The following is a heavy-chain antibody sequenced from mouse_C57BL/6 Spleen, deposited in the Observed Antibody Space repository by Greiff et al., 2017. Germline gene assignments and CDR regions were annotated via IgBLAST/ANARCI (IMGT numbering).Heavy chain of an antibody. D-gene: IGHD1-1*01. J-gene: IGHJ4*01. Sequence: QVQLQQSGPGLVQPSQCLSITCTVSGFSFTSYGVHWVRQSPGKGLEWLGVIWSGGSTDYNAAFMSRLSITKDNSKSQVFFKMNSLQADDTARDYCARNCRTTVVSLDYWGQGTSVTVSS. CDR3: ARNCRTTVVSLDY. V-gene: IGHV2-5*01. CDR1: GFSFTSYG. CDR2: IWSGGST.